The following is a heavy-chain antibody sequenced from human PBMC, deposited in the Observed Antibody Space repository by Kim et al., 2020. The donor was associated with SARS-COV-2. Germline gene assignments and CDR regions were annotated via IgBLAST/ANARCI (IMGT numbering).Heavy chain of an antibody. V-gene: IGHV3-9*01. CDR2: ISWNSGSI. CDR3: AKVPTWSYSSSWYRGYYFDY. CDR1: GFTFGDYA. J-gene: IGHJ4*02. D-gene: IGHD6-13*01. Sequence: GGSLRLSCAASGFTFGDYAMHWVRQAPGKGLEWVSGISWNSGSIGYADSVKGRFTISRDNAKNSLYLQMNSLRAEDTALYYCAKVPTWSYSSSWYRGYYFDYWGQGTLVTVSS.